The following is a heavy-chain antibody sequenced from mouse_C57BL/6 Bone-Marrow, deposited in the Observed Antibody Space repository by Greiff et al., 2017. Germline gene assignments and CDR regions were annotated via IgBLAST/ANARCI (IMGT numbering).Heavy chain of an antibody. J-gene: IGHJ1*03. D-gene: IGHD1-1*01. CDR2: INYDGSST. Sequence: EVQLVESEGGLVQPGSSMKLSCTASGFTFSDYYMAWVRQVPEKGLEWVANINYDGSSTYYLDSLKSRFIISRDNAKNILYLQLSSLKSEDTATYYCARDRGYYYGSVWYFDVWGTGTTLTVSS. CDR1: GFTFSDYY. V-gene: IGHV5-16*01. CDR3: ARDRGYYYGSVWYFDV.